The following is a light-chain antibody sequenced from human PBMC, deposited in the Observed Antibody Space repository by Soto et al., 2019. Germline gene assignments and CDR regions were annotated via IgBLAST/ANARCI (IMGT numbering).Light chain of an antibody. CDR3: QQYGSSPEWT. CDR2: GAS. V-gene: IGKV3-20*01. CDR1: QSVSSSY. Sequence: EIVLTQSPGTLSLSPGERATLSCRASQSVSSSYLAWYQQKPGQAPRLLIYGASSRATGIPDRFSGSGSGTVFTLTISRLEPEDFAVYYCQQYGSSPEWTFGQGTKVDIK. J-gene: IGKJ1*01.